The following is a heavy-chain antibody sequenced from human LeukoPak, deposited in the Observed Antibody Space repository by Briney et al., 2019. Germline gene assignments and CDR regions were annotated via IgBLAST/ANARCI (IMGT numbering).Heavy chain of an antibody. Sequence: GESLKISCKASGYSFATYWIGWVRQMPGKGLEWMGIFYPSDSDAKYSPSFQGQVTILLDRSISTAYLQWSSLKASDTAMYYCARHPRGYSYGYERVDYWGQGTLVTVSS. J-gene: IGHJ4*02. CDR3: ARHPRGYSYGYERVDY. D-gene: IGHD5-18*01. CDR1: GYSFATYW. CDR2: FYPSDSDA. V-gene: IGHV5-51*01.